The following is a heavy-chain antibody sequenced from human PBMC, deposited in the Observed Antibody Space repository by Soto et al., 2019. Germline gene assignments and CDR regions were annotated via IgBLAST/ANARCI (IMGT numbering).Heavy chain of an antibody. J-gene: IGHJ6*02. D-gene: IGHD3-22*01. V-gene: IGHV4-59*01. CDR2: IYYSGST. CDR1: GGSISSYY. CDR3: AGVGFDSSGPNGMDV. Sequence: SETLSLTCTVSGGSISSYYWSWIRQPPGKGLEWIGYIYYSGSTNYNPSHKSRVTITVDTSKNQFSLKLSSVTAADTAVYYCAGVGFDSSGPNGMDVWGQGTTVTVSS.